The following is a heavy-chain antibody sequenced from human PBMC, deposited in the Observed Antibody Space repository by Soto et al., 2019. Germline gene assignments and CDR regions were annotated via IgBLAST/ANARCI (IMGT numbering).Heavy chain of an antibody. CDR3: ARGGYAASGYY. CDR2: ISSSSSHT. J-gene: IGHJ4*02. Sequence: EVQLVESGGGLVKPGGSLRLSCAASRFTFSNYSMNWVRQAPGKGLEWVSSISSSSSHTYYADSVKGRFTISRDNTKSSLYLQMDSLRAEDTAVYYYARGGYAASGYYWGQGTLVTVSS. V-gene: IGHV3-21*01. CDR1: RFTFSNYS. D-gene: IGHD3-22*01.